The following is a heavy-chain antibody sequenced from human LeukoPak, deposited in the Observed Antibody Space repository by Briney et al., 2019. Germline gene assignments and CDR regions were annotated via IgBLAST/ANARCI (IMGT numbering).Heavy chain of an antibody. CDR3: ARGGPAAGRFDY. CDR1: GFTFDDYG. D-gene: IGHD6-13*01. V-gene: IGHV3-20*04. Sequence: GGSLRLSCVASGFTFDDYGMSWVRQAPGKGLEWVSGINWNGDTRGYAASVRGRFTISRDNSKNTLYLQMNSLRAEDTAVYYCARGGPAAGRFDYWGQGTLVTVSS. CDR2: INWNGDTR. J-gene: IGHJ4*02.